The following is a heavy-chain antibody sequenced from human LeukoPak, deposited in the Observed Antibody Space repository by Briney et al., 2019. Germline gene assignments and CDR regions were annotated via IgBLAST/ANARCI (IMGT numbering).Heavy chain of an antibody. V-gene: IGHV3-11*04. CDR2: ISSSGSTI. J-gene: IGHJ4*02. D-gene: IGHD6-13*01. CDR3: ASIAAAGTLFDY. Sequence: NPGGSLRLSCAASGFTFSDYYMSWLRQAPGKGLEWVSYISSSGSTIYYADSVKGRFTISRDNAKNPLYLQMNSLRAEDTAVYYCASIAAAGTLFDYWGQGTLVTVSS. CDR1: GFTFSDYY.